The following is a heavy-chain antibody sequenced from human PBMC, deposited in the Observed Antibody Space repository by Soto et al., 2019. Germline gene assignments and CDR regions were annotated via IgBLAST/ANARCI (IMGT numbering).Heavy chain of an antibody. J-gene: IGHJ3*02. Sequence: PGGSLRLSCAASGFTFSSYAMSWVRQAPGKGLEWVSAISGSGGSTYYADSVKGRFTISRDNSKNTLYLQMNSLRAEDTAVYYCARDQVPGLDAFDIWGQGTMVTVPS. CDR2: ISGSGGST. CDR1: GFTFSSYA. V-gene: IGHV3-23*01. CDR3: ARDQVPGLDAFDI.